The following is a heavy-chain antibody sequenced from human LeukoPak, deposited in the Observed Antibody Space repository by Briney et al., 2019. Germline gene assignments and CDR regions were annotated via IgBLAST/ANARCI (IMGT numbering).Heavy chain of an antibody. Sequence: SQTLSLTCAISGDNVYSNSATWNWIRQSPSSGLEWLGRTYYRSKWYNEYAVYVKSRVTINADTSKNQFSLQVKFVTPEDTAVYYCARSLRSGWVAFDYWGQGILVTVSS. D-gene: IGHD6-19*01. J-gene: IGHJ4*02. CDR1: GDNVYSNSAT. CDR2: TYYRSKWYN. CDR3: ARSLRSGWVAFDY. V-gene: IGHV6-1*01.